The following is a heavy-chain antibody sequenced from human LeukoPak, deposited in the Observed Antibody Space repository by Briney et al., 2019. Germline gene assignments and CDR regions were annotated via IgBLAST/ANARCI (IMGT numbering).Heavy chain of an antibody. CDR2: IYSGGST. V-gene: IGHV3-53*01. CDR3: AKNLAAAGTGY. Sequence: GGSLRLSCAASGFTVSSNYMSWVRQAPGKGLEWVSVIYSGGSTYYADSVKGRFTISRDNSKNTLYLQMNSLRADDTAVFYCAKNLAAAGTGYWGQGTLVTVSS. D-gene: IGHD6-13*01. CDR1: GFTVSSNY. J-gene: IGHJ4*02.